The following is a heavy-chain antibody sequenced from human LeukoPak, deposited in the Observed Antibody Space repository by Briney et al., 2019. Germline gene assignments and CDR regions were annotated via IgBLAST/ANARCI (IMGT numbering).Heavy chain of an antibody. D-gene: IGHD3-10*01. Sequence: PGGSLRLSCAASGFTFSSYAMTWVRQAPGKGLEWVSGISGSGGRTYHADSVKGRFTISRDNAKNSLYLQMNSLRAEDTAVYYCARGGHIWFEPLNDAFDIWGRGTMVTVSS. J-gene: IGHJ3*02. CDR2: ISGSGGRT. CDR1: GFTFSSYA. CDR3: ARGGHIWFEPLNDAFDI. V-gene: IGHV3-23*01.